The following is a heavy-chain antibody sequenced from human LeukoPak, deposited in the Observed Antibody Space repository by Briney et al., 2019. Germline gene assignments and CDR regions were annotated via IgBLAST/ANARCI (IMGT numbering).Heavy chain of an antibody. CDR3: ATPNVTMVRGVDYYYGMDV. CDR1: GGSFSGYY. D-gene: IGHD3-10*01. CDR2: INHSGST. V-gene: IGHV4-34*01. Sequence: SETLSLTCAVYGGSFSGYYWSWIRQPPGKGLEWIGEINHSGSTNYNPSLKSRVTISVDTSKNQFSLKLSSVTAADTAVYYCATPNVTMVRGVDYYYGMDVWGQGTTVTVSS. J-gene: IGHJ6*02.